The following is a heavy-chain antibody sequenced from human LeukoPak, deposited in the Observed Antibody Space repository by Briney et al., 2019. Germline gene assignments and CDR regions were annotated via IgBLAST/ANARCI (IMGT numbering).Heavy chain of an antibody. CDR1: GFTFSSYS. Sequence: PGGSLRLSCAASGFTFSSYSMNWVRQAPGKGLEWVANIKQDGSQKHYVDSVKGRFTISRDSAKNSLYLQMNSLRAEDTAVYFCASVGGGWTYYFDYWGQGTLVTVSS. CDR3: ASVGGGWTYYFDY. CDR2: IKQDGSQK. D-gene: IGHD6-19*01. V-gene: IGHV3-7*01. J-gene: IGHJ4*02.